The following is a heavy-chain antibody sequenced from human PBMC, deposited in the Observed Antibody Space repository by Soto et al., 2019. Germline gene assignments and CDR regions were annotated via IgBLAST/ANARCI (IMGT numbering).Heavy chain of an antibody. J-gene: IGHJ4*02. D-gene: IGHD3-22*01. CDR1: GGCISGSSYY. CDR2: IYYSGST. Sequence: SETLSLTCTVSGGCISGSSYYWGWIRHPPGKGLEWIGSIYYSGSTYYNPSLKSRVTISVDTSKNQFSLKLSSVTAADTAVYYCARSSAVITTLDYFDYWGQGTLVTVSS. CDR3: ARSSAVITTLDYFDY. V-gene: IGHV4-39*01.